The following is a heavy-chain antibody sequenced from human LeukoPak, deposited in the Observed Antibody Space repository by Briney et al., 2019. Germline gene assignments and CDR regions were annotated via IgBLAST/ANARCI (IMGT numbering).Heavy chain of an antibody. V-gene: IGHV6-1*01. CDR2: TYYRSKWYN. D-gene: IGHD6-6*01. Sequence: SQTLPHTCAICGDSVSNNSAAWNWIRQSPSRGLEWLGRTYYRSKWYNDYAVSVKSRITINPDTSKNQFSLQMNSVNPEDTAVYYCARDSSSAARGFDYWGQGTLVTVSS. CDR3: ARDSSSAARGFDY. J-gene: IGHJ4*02. CDR1: GDSVSNNSAA.